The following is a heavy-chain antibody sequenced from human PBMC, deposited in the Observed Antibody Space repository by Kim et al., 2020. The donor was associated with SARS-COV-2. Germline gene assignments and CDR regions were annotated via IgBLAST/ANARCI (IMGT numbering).Heavy chain of an antibody. CDR3: ATGYCSGGSCPFDY. CDR1: GGSISSYY. V-gene: IGHV4-59*01. D-gene: IGHD2-15*01. J-gene: IGHJ4*02. Sequence: SETLSLTCTVSGGSISSYYWSWIRQPPGKGLEWIGYIYYSGSTNYNPSLKSRVTISVDTSKNQFSLKLSSVTAADTAVYYCATGYCSGGSCPFDYWGQGT. CDR2: IYYSGST.